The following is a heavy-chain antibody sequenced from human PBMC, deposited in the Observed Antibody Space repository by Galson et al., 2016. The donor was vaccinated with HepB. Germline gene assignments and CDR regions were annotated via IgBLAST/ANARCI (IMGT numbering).Heavy chain of an antibody. CDR3: AKYIGYSGYVPSSGSYYFEY. CDR1: GYTFTGYY. Sequence: SVKVSCKASGYTFTGYYMHWVRQAPGQGLEWMGRINPNSGGTNYAQKFQGRVTMTRDTSISTAYMELSRLRSDDTAVYYCAKYIGYSGYVPSSGSYYFEYGGQGTLVTVSS. V-gene: IGHV1-2*06. CDR2: INPNSGGT. J-gene: IGHJ4*02. D-gene: IGHD5-12*01.